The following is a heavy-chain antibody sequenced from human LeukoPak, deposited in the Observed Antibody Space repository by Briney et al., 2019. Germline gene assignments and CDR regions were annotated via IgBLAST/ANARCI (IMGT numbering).Heavy chain of an antibody. J-gene: IGHJ4*02. CDR3: ARDLGHSGYDLYDY. CDR1: GITFSKYW. D-gene: IGHD5-12*01. Sequence: GGSLRLSCVDSGITFSKYWMNWVRQAPGKGLEWVANMKHDGNEKHYVNSVEGRFTISRDNAKSSLYLQMNNLRAEDTAVYYCARDLGHSGYDLYDYWGQGTLVTVSS. V-gene: IGHV3-7*01. CDR2: MKHDGNEK.